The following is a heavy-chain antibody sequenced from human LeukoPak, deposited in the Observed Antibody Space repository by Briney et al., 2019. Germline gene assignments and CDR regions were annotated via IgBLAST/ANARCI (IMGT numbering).Heavy chain of an antibody. CDR2: IKQDGSEK. Sequence: GGSLRLSCAASGFTFSSYWMSWVRQAPGKGLEWVANIKQDGSEKYYVDSVKGRFTISRDNAKKSLYLQMNSLRAEDTAVYYCAGKGGSQLIQLYYYYMDVWGKGTTVTVSS. CDR3: AGKGGSQLIQLYYYYMDV. J-gene: IGHJ6*03. CDR1: GFTFSSYW. D-gene: IGHD1-26*01. V-gene: IGHV3-7*01.